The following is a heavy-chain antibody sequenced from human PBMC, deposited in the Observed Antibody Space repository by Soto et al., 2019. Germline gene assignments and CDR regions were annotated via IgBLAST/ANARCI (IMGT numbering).Heavy chain of an antibody. D-gene: IGHD3-16*01. J-gene: IGHJ6*02. CDR1: GTIFSSYT. Sequence: QVQLVQSGAEVKKPGSSVRVSCKASGTIFSSYTISWVRQAPGQGLEWMGRIIPILGETNSAQNFQGRVTPTADKSTNTAYMELNSLRLEDTALYYCARGLGGRMDDWGQGTTVTVSS. V-gene: IGHV1-69*08. CDR3: ARGLGGRMDD. CDR2: IIPILGET.